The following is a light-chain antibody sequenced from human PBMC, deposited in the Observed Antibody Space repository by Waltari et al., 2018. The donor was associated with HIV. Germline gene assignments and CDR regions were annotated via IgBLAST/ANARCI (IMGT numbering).Light chain of an antibody. V-gene: IGLV1-40*01. CDR1: GSNIGAGFD. J-gene: IGLJ3*02. CDR3: QSYDSSLSGWV. Sequence: QSVLTQPPSVSGAPGQRVTISCTGSGSNIGAGFDLHWYQQLPGPAPTLRIFGNRKRTSGVPDRFSGSRSGTSASLAITGLHTEDEADYYCQSYDSSLSGWVFGGGTKLTVL. CDR2: GNR.